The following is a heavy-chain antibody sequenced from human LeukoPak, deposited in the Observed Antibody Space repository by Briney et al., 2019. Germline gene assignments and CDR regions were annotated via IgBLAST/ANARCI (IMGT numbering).Heavy chain of an antibody. V-gene: IGHV3-30*18. CDR3: AKVPPYSSGWYELGDY. D-gene: IGHD6-19*01. CDR2: ISYDGSNK. J-gene: IGHJ4*02. Sequence: GGSLRLSCAASGFTFSSYGMHWVRQAPGEGLEWVAVISYDGSNKYYADSVKGRFTISRDNSKNTLYLQMNSLRAEDTAVYYCAKVPPYSSGWYELGDYWGQGTLVTVSS. CDR1: GFTFSSYG.